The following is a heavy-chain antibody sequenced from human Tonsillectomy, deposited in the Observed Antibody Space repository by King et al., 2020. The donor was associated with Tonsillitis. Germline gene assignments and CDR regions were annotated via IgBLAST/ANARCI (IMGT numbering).Heavy chain of an antibody. D-gene: IGHD6-13*01. V-gene: IGHV3-23*03. J-gene: IGHJ3*02. CDR3: ARDWGQHLALYALDI. CDR2: IDSGGTST. Sequence: VQLVESGGDLVQPGGSLRLSCVASGFTFSKHAMNWVRQAPGKGLEWVAGIDSGGTSTYYADSVKGRFTISRDNSKNTLYLQMISLRAEDTAAYYCARDWGQHLALYALDIWGPGTMVTVSS. CDR1: GFTFSKHA.